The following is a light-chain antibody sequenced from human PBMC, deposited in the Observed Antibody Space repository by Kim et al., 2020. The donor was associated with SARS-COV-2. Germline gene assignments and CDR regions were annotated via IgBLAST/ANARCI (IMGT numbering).Light chain of an antibody. V-gene: IGLV1-51*01. Sequence: GQKVTNSCSGSSPNIGNNYVSWYQQLPGTAPKLLIYDNNKRPSGIPDRFSGSKSGTSATLGITGLQTGDEADYYCGTWDSSLSAVVFGGGTQLTVL. CDR1: SPNIGNNY. J-gene: IGLJ2*01. CDR2: DNN. CDR3: GTWDSSLSAVV.